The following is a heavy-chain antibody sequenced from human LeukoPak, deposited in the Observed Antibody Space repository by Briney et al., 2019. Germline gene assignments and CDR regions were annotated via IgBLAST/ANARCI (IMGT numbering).Heavy chain of an antibody. V-gene: IGHV4-59*01. D-gene: IGHD6-19*01. CDR2: IYYSGST. CDR1: GGSISTYY. J-gene: IGHJ4*02. Sequence: SETLSLTCTVSGGSISTYYWSWIRQPPGKGLEWIGYIYYSGSTNYNPSLKSRVTISVDTSKNQFSLKLTSVTAADTALYYCARSRGNFEYWGQGTLVTVSS. CDR3: ARSRGNFEY.